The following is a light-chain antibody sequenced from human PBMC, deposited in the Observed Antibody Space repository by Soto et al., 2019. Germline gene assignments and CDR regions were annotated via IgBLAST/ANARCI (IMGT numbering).Light chain of an antibody. CDR3: QQSNNWPYT. CDR1: QIVSTN. CDR2: GAS. Sequence: EIVLTQSPGTLSVSPGERANLSCRASQIVSTNLAWFQQKPGQAPRLPIYGASTRATGIPARFSGSGSGTEFTLTINSLQSEDLAVYYCQQSNNWPYTFGQGTKLEV. V-gene: IGKV3-15*01. J-gene: IGKJ2*01.